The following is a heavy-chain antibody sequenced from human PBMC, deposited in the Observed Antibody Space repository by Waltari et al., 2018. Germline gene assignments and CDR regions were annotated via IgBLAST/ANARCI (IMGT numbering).Heavy chain of an antibody. CDR3: ASTVYYDSSGWTYYFDY. CDR2: IYYSGST. J-gene: IGHJ4*02. CDR1: GGSISSSSYY. D-gene: IGHD3-22*01. Sequence: QLQLQESGPGLVKPSETLSLTCPVSGGSISSSSYYWGWIRQPPGKGLEWIGSIYYSGSTYYNPSLKGRVPRSVDTSTNQFSLKLSSVTAADTAVYYCASTVYYDSSGWTYYFDYWGQGTLVTVSS. V-gene: IGHV4-39*01.